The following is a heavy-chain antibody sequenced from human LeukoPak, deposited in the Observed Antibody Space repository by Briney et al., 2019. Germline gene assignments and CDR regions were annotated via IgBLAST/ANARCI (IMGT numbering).Heavy chain of an antibody. V-gene: IGHV3-23*01. CDR3: ATKVTYDYDSSVYFPSGYFDY. D-gene: IGHD3-22*01. CDR2: ISGSGGST. J-gene: IGHJ4*02. Sequence: PGGSLRLSCAVSGFTFSSYAMRWVRQAPGKGLGWVSTISGSGGSTYYADSVKGRFTISRDNSKNTLYLQMNSLRAEDTAVYYCATKVTYDYDSSVYFPSGYFDYWGQGTLVTVSS. CDR1: GFTFSSYA.